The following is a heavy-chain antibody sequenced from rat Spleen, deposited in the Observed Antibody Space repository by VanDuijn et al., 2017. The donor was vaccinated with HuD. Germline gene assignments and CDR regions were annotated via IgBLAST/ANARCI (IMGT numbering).Heavy chain of an antibody. D-gene: IGHD1-2*01. V-gene: IGHV5-25*01. Sequence: EVQLVESDGGLVQPGRSLKLSCAASGFTFSDYYMAWVRQAPTKGLEWVASISTGGGNTYYRDSVQGRFTISRDNAKSPLYLQIDSLRSEDTATYYCATGLFPRAAIFAHWGQGTLVTVSS. CDR1: GFTFSDYY. J-gene: IGHJ3*01. CDR3: ATGLFPRAAIFAH. CDR2: ISTGGGNT.